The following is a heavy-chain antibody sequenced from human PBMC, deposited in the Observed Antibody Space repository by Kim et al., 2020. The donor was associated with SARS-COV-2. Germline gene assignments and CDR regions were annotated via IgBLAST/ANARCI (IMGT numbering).Heavy chain of an antibody. CDR1: GLTFRSYE. CDR2: ISGSGSSK. J-gene: IGHJ3*02. D-gene: IGHD3-22*01. CDR3: AREVVVSPVAFDI. V-gene: IGHV3-48*03. Sequence: GGSLRLSCAASGLTFRSYEMNWVRQAPGKGLEWVSYISGSGSSKYYADSVKGRFTISRDNAKDSLYLQMNGLRAEDTAVYYCAREVVVSPVAFDIWGQGTMVTVSS.